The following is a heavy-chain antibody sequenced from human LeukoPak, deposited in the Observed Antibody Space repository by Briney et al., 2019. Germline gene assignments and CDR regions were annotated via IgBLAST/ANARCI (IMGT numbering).Heavy chain of an antibody. CDR1: GGSISSGGYY. CDR3: ARDQARGYGWPTVLAIDI. V-gene: IGHV4-61*02. CDR2: VYTSGST. D-gene: IGHD6-19*01. Sequence: TSETLSLTCSVSGGSISSGGYYWSWIPQPAGKGLEWIGRVYTSGSTNYNPSLKSRVTISIDTSKNQFSLNLSSVTAADTAVYYCARDQARGYGWPTVLAIDIWGKGTMVTVSS. J-gene: IGHJ3*02.